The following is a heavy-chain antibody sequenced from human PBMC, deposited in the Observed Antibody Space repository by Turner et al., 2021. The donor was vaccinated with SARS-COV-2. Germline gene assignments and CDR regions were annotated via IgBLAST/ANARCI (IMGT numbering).Heavy chain of an antibody. CDR1: GFTFSSYG. J-gene: IGHJ4*02. V-gene: IGHV3-30*18. D-gene: IGHD4-4*01. CDR3: AKQQGLYSNPMYYFDY. CDR2: TSYDGSNK. Sequence: QVQLVESGGGEVQPGRSLRISCTASGFTFSSYGMHRVRQAPGKGLEWVAVTSYDGSNKYYADAVKGRFTISRDNSKNTLYLQMNSLRAEDTAVYYCAKQQGLYSNPMYYFDYWGQGTLVTVSS.